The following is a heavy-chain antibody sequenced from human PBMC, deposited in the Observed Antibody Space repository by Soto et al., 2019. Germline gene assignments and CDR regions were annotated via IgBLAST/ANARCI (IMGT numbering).Heavy chain of an antibody. D-gene: IGHD3-3*01. V-gene: IGHV1-69*13. CDR3: ARQRITYYDFWSGYS. CDR2: IIPIFGTA. CDR1: GGTFSSYA. J-gene: IGHJ4*02. Sequence: GASVKVSCKASGGTFSSYAISWVRQAPGQGLEWMGGIIPIFGTANYAQKFQGRVTITADESTSTAYMELSSLRPEDTAVYYCARQRITYYDFWSGYSWGQGTLVTVSS.